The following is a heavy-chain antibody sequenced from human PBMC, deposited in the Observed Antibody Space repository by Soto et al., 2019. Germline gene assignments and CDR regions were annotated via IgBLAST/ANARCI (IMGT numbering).Heavy chain of an antibody. CDR3: ARATYYDFWSGYRAATIFDY. Sequence: QVQLQESGPGLVKPSETLSLTCTVSGGSISSYYWSWIRQPPGKGLEWIGYIYYSGSTNYNPSLKSRVTISVDTSKNQFTLKLISVTAADTAVYYCARATYYDFWSGYRAATIFDYWGHGTLVTVSS. CDR1: GGSISSYY. D-gene: IGHD3-3*01. V-gene: IGHV4-59*01. J-gene: IGHJ4*01. CDR2: IYYSGST.